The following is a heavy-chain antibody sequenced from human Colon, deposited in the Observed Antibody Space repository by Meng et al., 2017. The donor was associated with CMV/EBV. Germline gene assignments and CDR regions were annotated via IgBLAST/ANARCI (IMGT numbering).Heavy chain of an antibody. D-gene: IGHD3-10*01. Sequence: GSLRLSCTVSGYSISSGYYWGWIRQPPGKGLEWIGSIYHSGSTYYNPSLKSRVTISVDTSKNQFSLKLSSVTAADTAVYYCARTVRSRDYYYGMDVWGQGTTVTAP. V-gene: IGHV4-38-2*02. CDR3: ARTVRSRDYYYGMDV. J-gene: IGHJ6*02. CDR1: GYSISSGYY. CDR2: IYHSGST.